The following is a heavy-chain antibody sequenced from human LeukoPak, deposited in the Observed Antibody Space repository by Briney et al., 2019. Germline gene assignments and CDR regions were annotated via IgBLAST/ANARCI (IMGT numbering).Heavy chain of an antibody. CDR2: IRDSGSST. D-gene: IGHD1-26*01. Sequence: GGSLRLSCAASGFTFSSYAMSWVRRAPGKGLEWVSAIRDSGSSTHYADSVKGRFTTSRDNSKNTLFLQMNSLRAEDTAIYYCAKYGPQDSGSSHFDYWGQGALVTVSS. J-gene: IGHJ4*02. CDR1: GFTFSSYA. V-gene: IGHV3-23*01. CDR3: AKYGPQDSGSSHFDY.